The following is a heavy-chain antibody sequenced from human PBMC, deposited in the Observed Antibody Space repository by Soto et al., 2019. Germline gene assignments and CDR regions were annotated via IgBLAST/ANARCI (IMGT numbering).Heavy chain of an antibody. CDR3: ARQLRFLAFDI. Sequence: SETLSLTCAVSGYSISSGYYWGWIRQPPGKGLEWIGSIYHSGSTYYNPSLKSRVTISVDTSKNQFSLKLSSVTAADTAVYYCARQLRFLAFDIWGQGTMVTVSS. J-gene: IGHJ3*02. D-gene: IGHD5-18*01. V-gene: IGHV4-38-2*01. CDR1: GYSISSGYY. CDR2: IYHSGST.